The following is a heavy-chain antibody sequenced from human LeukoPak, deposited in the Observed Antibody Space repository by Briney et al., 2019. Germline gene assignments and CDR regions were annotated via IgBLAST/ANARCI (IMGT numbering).Heavy chain of an antibody. CDR2: ISHTGST. CDR3: ARGGEGIGAVGPLFGFKYYIMDV. D-gene: IGHD3-16*01. Sequence: SETLSLTRAVAAGSSSDYHWNWLRQPPRDWLVWNGEISHTGSTNYNTSLKRRVTVSVDTSKRQFSLKLTSVTAAATAVYYCARGGEGIGAVGPLFGFKYYIMDVWGQGTTVTVSS. CDR1: AGSSSDYH. J-gene: IGHJ6*02. V-gene: IGHV4-34*01.